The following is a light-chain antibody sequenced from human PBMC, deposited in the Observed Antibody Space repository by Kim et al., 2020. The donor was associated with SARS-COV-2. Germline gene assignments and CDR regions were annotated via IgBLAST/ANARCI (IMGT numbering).Light chain of an antibody. J-gene: IGKJ2*01. CDR1: QSVGSN. Sequence: EIVMTQSPATLSVSPGERATLSCRASQSVGSNLAWYQQRPGQAPRLLIYGASTRATGVPARFSGSGSGTEFTLTISSPQSEDFAVYYCQQYNRWPPYIFGQGNKLEIK. CDR2: GAS. CDR3: QQYNRWPPYI. V-gene: IGKV3-15*01.